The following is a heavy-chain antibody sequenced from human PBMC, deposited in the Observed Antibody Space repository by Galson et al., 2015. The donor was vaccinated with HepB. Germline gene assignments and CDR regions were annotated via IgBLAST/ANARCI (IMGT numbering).Heavy chain of an antibody. CDR3: VREWGHYYNFDY. V-gene: IGHV3-30-3*01. D-gene: IGHD3-10*01. CDR2: ISYDGSNK. J-gene: IGHJ4*02. CDR1: GFTFSSYA. Sequence: SLRLSCAASGFTFSSYAMHWVRQAPGKGLEWVAVISYDGSNKYYADSVKGRFTISRDNSKNTLYLQMNSLRAEDTAVYYCVREWGHYYNFDYWGQGTLVTVSS.